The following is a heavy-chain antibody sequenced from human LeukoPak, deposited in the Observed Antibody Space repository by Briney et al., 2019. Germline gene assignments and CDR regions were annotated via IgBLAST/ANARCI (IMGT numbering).Heavy chain of an antibody. D-gene: IGHD3-3*01. CDR2: ISGSGGST. CDR1: GFTFSSYA. Sequence: PGGSLRLSCAASGFTFSSYAMSWVRQAPGKGLEWVSAISGSGGSTYYADSVKGRFTISRDNSKNTLYLQMSSLRAEDTAVYHCARDVAWSGHYNWGQYYYYYMDVWGKGTTVTVSS. J-gene: IGHJ6*03. CDR3: ARDVAWSGHYNWGQYYYYYMDV. V-gene: IGHV3-23*01.